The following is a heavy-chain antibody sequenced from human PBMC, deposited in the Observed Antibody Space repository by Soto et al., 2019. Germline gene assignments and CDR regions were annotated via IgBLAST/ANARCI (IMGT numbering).Heavy chain of an antibody. V-gene: IGHV3-15*07. J-gene: IGHJ4*01. CDR1: GFTFSNAW. CDR2: IKSKTDGGTP. CDR3: TTDSYSSIIVVRFDY. Sequence: TGGSLRLSCAASGFTFSNAWINWVRQAPGKGLEWVGRIKSKTDGGTPDYAAPVKGRFAISRDDSKNMVYLQMNSLKTVDTGIYYCTTDSYSSIIVVRFDYWGHGTLVTVSS. D-gene: IGHD3-22*01.